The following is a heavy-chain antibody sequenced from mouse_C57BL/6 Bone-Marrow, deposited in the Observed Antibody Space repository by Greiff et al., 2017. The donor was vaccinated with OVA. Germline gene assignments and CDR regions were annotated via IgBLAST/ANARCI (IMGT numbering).Heavy chain of an antibody. CDR2: IYPRSGNT. Sequence: VQLQESGAELARPGASVKLSCKASGYTFTSYGISWVKQRTGQGLEWIGEIYPRSGNTYYNEKFKGKATLTADKSSSTAYMELRSLTSEDSAVYFCARGRPHYYAMDYWGQGTSVTVSS. CDR1: GYTFTSYG. J-gene: IGHJ4*01. CDR3: ARGRPHYYAMDY. V-gene: IGHV1-81*01.